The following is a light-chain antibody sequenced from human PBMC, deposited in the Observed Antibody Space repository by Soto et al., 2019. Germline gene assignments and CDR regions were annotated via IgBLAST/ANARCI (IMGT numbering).Light chain of an antibody. CDR1: QSISIW. CDR3: QQYNSYPLT. CDR2: KAS. Sequence: DIQMTQSPSTLSASVGDRFTITCRASQSISIWLAWYQQKPGKAPKLLIYKASSLESGVPSRFSGSGSGTEFTLTISSLQPDDFATYYCQQYNSYPLTFGGGTRLEIK. J-gene: IGKJ5*01. V-gene: IGKV1-5*03.